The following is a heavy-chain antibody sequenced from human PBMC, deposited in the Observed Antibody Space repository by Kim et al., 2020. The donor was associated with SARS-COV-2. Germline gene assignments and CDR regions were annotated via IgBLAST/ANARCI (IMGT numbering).Heavy chain of an antibody. CDR3: ARVPTTVTTVAFDI. J-gene: IGHJ3*02. CDR2: INTNTGNP. CDR1: GYTFTSYA. D-gene: IGHD4-17*01. V-gene: IGHV7-4-1*02. Sequence: ASLKVSCKASGYTFTSYAMNWVRQAPGQGLEWMGWINTNTGNPTYAQGFTGRFVFSLDTSVSTAYLQISSLKAEDTAVYYCARVPTTVTTVAFDIWGQGTMVTVSS.